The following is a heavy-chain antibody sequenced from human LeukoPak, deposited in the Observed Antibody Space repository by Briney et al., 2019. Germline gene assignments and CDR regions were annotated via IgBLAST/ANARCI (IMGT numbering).Heavy chain of an antibody. CDR3: ARAFYYYDSSGYYSEFDY. Sequence: GGSLRLSCAASGFTFSSYEMNWVRQAPEKGLEWVSYISSSGSTIYYADSVKGRFAISRDNSKNTLYLQMNSLRAEDTAVYYCARAFYYYDSSGYYSEFDYWGQGTLVTVSS. CDR1: GFTFSSYE. J-gene: IGHJ4*02. V-gene: IGHV3-48*03. CDR2: ISSSGSTI. D-gene: IGHD3-22*01.